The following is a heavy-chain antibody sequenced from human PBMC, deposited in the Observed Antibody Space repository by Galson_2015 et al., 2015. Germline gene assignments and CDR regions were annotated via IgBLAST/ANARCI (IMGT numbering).Heavy chain of an antibody. CDR3: AREGRYCSSTSCYTYYFDY. CDR2: INPNSGGT. V-gene: IGHV1-2*06. J-gene: IGHJ4*02. CDR1: GYTFTGYY. D-gene: IGHD2-2*01. Sequence: SVKVSCKASGYTFTGYYMHWVRQAPGQGLEWMGRINPNSGGTNYAQKFQGRVTMTRDTSISTAYMELSRLRSDDTAVYYCAREGRYCSSTSCYTYYFDYWGQGTLVTVSS.